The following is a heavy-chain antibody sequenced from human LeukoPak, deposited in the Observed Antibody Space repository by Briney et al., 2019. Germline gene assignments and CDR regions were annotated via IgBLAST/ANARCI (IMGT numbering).Heavy chain of an antibody. J-gene: IGHJ3*02. V-gene: IGHV3-21*04. D-gene: IGHD3-9*01. Sequence: GGSLRLSCAASGFTFSSYEMNWVRQAPGKGLEWVSSISSSSSYIYYAGSVKGRFTISRDNSKNTLYLQMNSLRAEDTAVYYCAKDLRSVRYFDQDAFDIWGQGTMVTVSS. CDR3: AKDLRSVRYFDQDAFDI. CDR1: GFTFSSYE. CDR2: ISSSSSYI.